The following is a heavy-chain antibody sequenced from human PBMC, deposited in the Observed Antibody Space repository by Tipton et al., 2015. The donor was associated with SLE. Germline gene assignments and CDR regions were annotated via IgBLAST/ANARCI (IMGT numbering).Heavy chain of an antibody. CDR2: ISGRGAGT. CDR1: GFSFSNHW. D-gene: IGHD6-19*01. Sequence: GSLRLSCEASGFSFSNHWMHWVRQPPGKGLEWVSAISGRGAGTYYADSVRGRFTISRDNSKNTLYLQMNSLRAEDTAVYYCAKDSKIAVARSYYGMDVWGQGTTVTVSS. V-gene: IGHV3-23*01. J-gene: IGHJ6*02. CDR3: AKDSKIAVARSYYGMDV.